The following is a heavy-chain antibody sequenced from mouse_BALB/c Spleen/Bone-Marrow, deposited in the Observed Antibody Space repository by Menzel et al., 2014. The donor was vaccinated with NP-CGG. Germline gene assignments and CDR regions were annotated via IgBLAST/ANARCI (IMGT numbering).Heavy chain of an antibody. Sequence: EVQRVESGPELVKPGASVKISCKASGYTFTDYNMHWVRQSHGKSLEWIGYIYPYNGGTCYNQKFKSKATLTVDNSSSTAYMELRSLTSEDSAVYYCARLGRDYWGQGTTLTVSS. CDR1: GYTFTDYN. D-gene: IGHD4-1*01. CDR2: IYPYNGGT. J-gene: IGHJ2*01. V-gene: IGHV1S29*02. CDR3: ARLGRDY.